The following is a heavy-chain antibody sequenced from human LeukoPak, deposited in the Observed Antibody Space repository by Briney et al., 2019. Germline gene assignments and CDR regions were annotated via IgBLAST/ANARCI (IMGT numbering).Heavy chain of an antibody. Sequence: ASVKVSCKASGYTFTSYGISWVRQAPGQGLEWMGWISAYNGNTNYAQKLQGRVTMTTDTSTSTAYMELRSLRSDDTAVYYCARGVLIRTIFGEDDYWGQGTLVTVSS. J-gene: IGHJ4*02. CDR2: ISAYNGNT. CDR1: GYTFTSYG. V-gene: IGHV1-18*01. D-gene: IGHD3-3*01. CDR3: ARGVLIRTIFGEDDY.